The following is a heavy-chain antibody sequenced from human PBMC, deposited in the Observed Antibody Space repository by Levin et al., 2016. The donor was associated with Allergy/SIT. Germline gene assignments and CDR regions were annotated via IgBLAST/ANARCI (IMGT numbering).Heavy chain of an antibody. V-gene: IGHV3-9*01. J-gene: IGHJ3*02. D-gene: IGHD3-3*01. CDR1: GFTFDDYA. CDR2: ISWNSGSI. Sequence: GGSLRLSCAASGFTFDDYAMHWVRQAPGKGLEWVSGISWNSGSIGYADSVKGRFTISRDNAKNSLYLQMNSLRAEDTALYYCTKDLTRDFWSAYYFQPDAFDIWGRGTMVTVSS. CDR3: TKDLTRDFWSAYYFQPDAFDI.